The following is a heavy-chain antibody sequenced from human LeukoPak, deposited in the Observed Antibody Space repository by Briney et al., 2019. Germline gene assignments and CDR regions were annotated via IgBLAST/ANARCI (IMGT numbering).Heavy chain of an antibody. CDR3: AKDPFPPRPQWLSVSYFDY. D-gene: IGHD6-19*01. V-gene: IGHV3-23*01. CDR1: GFTFSSYA. Sequence: GGSLRLSCAASGFTFSSYATSWVRQAPGKGLEWVSAISGSGGSTYYADSVKGRFTISRDNSKNTLYLQMNSLRAEDTAVYYCAKDPFPPRPQWLSVSYFDYWGQGTLVTVSS. J-gene: IGHJ4*02. CDR2: ISGSGGST.